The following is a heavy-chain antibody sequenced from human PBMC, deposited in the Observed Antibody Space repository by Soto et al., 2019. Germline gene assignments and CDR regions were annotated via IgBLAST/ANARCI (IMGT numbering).Heavy chain of an antibody. CDR3: ARDPYGDYIQGGCFDS. J-gene: IGHJ5*01. Sequence: PSETLSLTCSVSGDSISDFYWSWIRQSPGKGLEWIGYIYQTGTTKYNPSLKSRVTLSLDTSKNQFSLDLTSVTAADTAVYYCARDPYGDYIQGGCFDSWGQGIQVTVSS. V-gene: IGHV4-59*01. CDR2: IYQTGTT. D-gene: IGHD4-17*01. CDR1: GDSISDFY.